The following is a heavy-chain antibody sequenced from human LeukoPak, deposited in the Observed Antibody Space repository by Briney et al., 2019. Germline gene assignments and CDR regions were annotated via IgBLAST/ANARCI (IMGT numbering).Heavy chain of an antibody. CDR3: AKDHRPVYDSSGYYYDY. CDR2: ISYDGSNK. J-gene: IGHJ4*02. D-gene: IGHD3-22*01. V-gene: IGHV3-30*18. CDR1: GFTFSSYA. Sequence: GGSLRLSCAASGFTFSSYAMSWVRQAPGKGLDWVAVISYDGSNKYYADSVKGRFTISRDNSKNTLYLQMNSLRAEDTAVYYCAKDHRPVYDSSGYYYDYWGQGTLVTVSS.